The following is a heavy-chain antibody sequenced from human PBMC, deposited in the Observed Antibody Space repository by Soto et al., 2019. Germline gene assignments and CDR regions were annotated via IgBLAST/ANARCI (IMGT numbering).Heavy chain of an antibody. CDR3: ASSYSGYLDN. V-gene: IGHV4-31*03. Sequence: PSETLSLTCSVSGGSMSRGAYYWNWIRQHPVKGLEWIAYIYHTGNTYYNPSLRSRTTISVDTSENQFSLKLTSVTDADTAVYYCASSYSGYLDNWGQGTLVTVSS. CDR2: IYHTGNT. J-gene: IGHJ4*02. D-gene: IGHD3-22*01. CDR1: GGSMSRGAYY.